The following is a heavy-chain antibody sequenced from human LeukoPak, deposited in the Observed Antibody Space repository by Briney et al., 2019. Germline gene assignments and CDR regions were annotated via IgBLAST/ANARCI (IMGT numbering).Heavy chain of an antibody. CDR2: ISAYNGNT. CDR3: ARDQHYDFWSGYFNHPHYYYYGMDV. Sequence: ASVKVSCKASGYTFTSYGISWVRQAPGQGLEWMGWISAYNGNTNYAQKLQGRVTMTTDTSTSTAYMELRSLRSDDTAVYYCARDQHYDFWSGYFNHPHYYYYGMDVWGQGTTVTVSS. V-gene: IGHV1-18*01. J-gene: IGHJ6*02. CDR1: GYTFTSYG. D-gene: IGHD3-3*01.